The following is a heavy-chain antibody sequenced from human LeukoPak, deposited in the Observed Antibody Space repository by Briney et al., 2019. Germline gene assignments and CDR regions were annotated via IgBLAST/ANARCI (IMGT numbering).Heavy chain of an antibody. Sequence: PSETLSLTCAVSGGSISGSSYYWGWIRQPPGKGLEWIGSIYYNGNTYYNPSLKSRVIVDVATSNYQFSLTLSSVTAADTSVYYCAAMLGGRGKWFDPWGQGNLVTVSA. D-gene: IGHD1-14*01. J-gene: IGHJ5*02. CDR2: IYYNGNT. V-gene: IGHV4-39*01. CDR1: GGSISGSSYY. CDR3: AAMLGGRGKWFDP.